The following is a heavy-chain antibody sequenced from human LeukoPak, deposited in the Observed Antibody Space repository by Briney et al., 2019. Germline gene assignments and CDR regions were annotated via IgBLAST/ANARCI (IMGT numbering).Heavy chain of an antibody. CDR1: GFTFSSYA. V-gene: IGHV3-23*01. CDR3: AKSYYHDSSGYYYVSLNHY. CDR2: ISGSGGRT. J-gene: IGHJ4*02. Sequence: PGGSLRLSCAASGFTFSSYAMSWVRQAPGKGLEWVSAISGSGGRTYYADSVKGRFTISRDNSKNTLSLQMNSPRAEDTAVYYCAKSYYHDSSGYYYVSLNHYWGQGTLVTVSS. D-gene: IGHD3-22*01.